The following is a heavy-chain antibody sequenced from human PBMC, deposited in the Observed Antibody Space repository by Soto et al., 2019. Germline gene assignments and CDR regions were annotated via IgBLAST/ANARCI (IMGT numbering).Heavy chain of an antibody. CDR3: ARDPVGNSGGY. CDR2: ISSSSSYI. V-gene: IGHV3-21*01. Sequence: EVQLVESGGGLVKPGGSLRLSCAASGFTFSSYSMNWVRQAPGKGLEWVSSISSSSSYIYYADSGKGRFTISGDNAKNSLYLQMNSLRAEDTAVYYCARDPVGNSGGYWGQGTLVTVSS. J-gene: IGHJ4*02. CDR1: GFTFSSYS. D-gene: IGHD4-4*01.